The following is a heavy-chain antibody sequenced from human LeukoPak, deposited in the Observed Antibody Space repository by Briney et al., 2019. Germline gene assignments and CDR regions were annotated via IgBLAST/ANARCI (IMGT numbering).Heavy chain of an antibody. CDR3: ARADRGGNFGQ. J-gene: IGHJ4*02. D-gene: IGHD4-23*01. Sequence: PGGSLRLSCVASGFTSSSYWMTWVRQAPGKGLESVANIKQDGSEKYYVDSVKGRFTISRDNAKKSLYLQMNSLRAEDTAVYYCARADRGGNFGQWGQGILVTVSS. V-gene: IGHV3-7*01. CDR2: IKQDGSEK. CDR1: GFTSSSYW.